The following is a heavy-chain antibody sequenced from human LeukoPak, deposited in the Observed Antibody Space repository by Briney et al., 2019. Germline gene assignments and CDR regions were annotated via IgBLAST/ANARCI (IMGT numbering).Heavy chain of an antibody. CDR1: GYTLTELS. J-gene: IGHJ5*02. D-gene: IGHD3-10*01. V-gene: IGHV1-24*01. Sequence: ASVKVSCKVSGYTLTELSMHWVRQAPGKGLEWMGGFDPEDGETIYAQKFQGRVTMTEDTSTDTAYMELSSLRSEDTAVYYCATVLRLRYYYGLGRWYWFDPWGQGTLVTVSS. CDR2: FDPEDGET. CDR3: ATVLRLRYYYGLGRWYWFDP.